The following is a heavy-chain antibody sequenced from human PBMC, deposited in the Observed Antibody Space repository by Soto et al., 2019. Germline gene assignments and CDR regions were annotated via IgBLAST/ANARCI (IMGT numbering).Heavy chain of an antibody. CDR1: GGTFSSYT. CDR2: IIPILGIA. D-gene: IGHD3-3*01. CDR3: AYGLIPADYYYMDV. Sequence: ASVKVSCKASGGTFSSYTISWVRQAPGQGLEWMGRIIPILGIANYAQKFQGRITITADKSTSTAYMELSSLRSEDTAVYYCAYGLIPADYYYMDVWGKGTTVTVSS. V-gene: IGHV1-69*02. J-gene: IGHJ6*03.